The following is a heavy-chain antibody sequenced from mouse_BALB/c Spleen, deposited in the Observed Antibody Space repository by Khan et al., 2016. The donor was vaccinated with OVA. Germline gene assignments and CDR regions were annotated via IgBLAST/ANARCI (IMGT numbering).Heavy chain of an antibody. V-gene: IGHV3-2*02. CDR1: GYSITSNYA. CDR2: IRYSGST. J-gene: IGHJ4*01. Sequence: EVQLQESGPGLVKPSQSLSLTCTVTGYSITSNYAWNWIRQFPGNQLEWMGYIRYSGSTNYNPSLQSRISITPDTSKNQFFLQFNSVTTEDTATYYCARGNYYGYAMDYWGQGTSITVSS. D-gene: IGHD1-1*01. CDR3: ARGNYYGYAMDY.